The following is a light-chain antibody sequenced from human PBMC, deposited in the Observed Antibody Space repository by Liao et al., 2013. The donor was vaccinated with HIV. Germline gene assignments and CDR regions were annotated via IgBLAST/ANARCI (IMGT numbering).Light chain of an antibody. Sequence: SYDLTQPPSVSVSPRQTASITCSGDKLGDKYACWYQQKPGQSPVLVIYQDHKRPSGIPDRFSGSSSGTKVTLTISGVLAEDEADYYCQSALGVFGGGTKLTVL. CDR3: QSALGV. J-gene: IGLJ3*02. CDR2: QDH. V-gene: IGLV3-1*01. CDR1: KLGDKY.